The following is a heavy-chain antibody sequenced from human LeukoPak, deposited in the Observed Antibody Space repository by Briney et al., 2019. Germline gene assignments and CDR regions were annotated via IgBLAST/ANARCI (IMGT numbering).Heavy chain of an antibody. D-gene: IGHD6-19*01. Sequence: SQTLSLTCAISGDSVSSNSATWNWIRQSPSRGLEWLGRTYYRSKWYYDYSLSVKSRISINPDISKNQFSLQLNSVTPEDTAVYYCASDRDGSVAAKSYYYYMDVWGKGTTVTVSS. V-gene: IGHV6-1*01. CDR3: ASDRDGSVAAKSYYYYMDV. J-gene: IGHJ6*03. CDR2: TYYRSKWYY. CDR1: GDSVSSNSAT.